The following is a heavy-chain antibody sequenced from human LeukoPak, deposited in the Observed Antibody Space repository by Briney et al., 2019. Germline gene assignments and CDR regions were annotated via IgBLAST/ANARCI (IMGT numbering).Heavy chain of an antibody. V-gene: IGHV3-30*04. Sequence: PGGSLRLSCAASGFTFSSYAMHWVRQAPGKGLEWVAVISYDGSNKYYADSVKGRFTISRDNSKNTLYLQMNSLRAEDTAVYYCARVGMGNSFDYWGQGTLVTVSS. CDR3: ARVGMGNSFDY. CDR1: GFTFSSYA. CDR2: ISYDGSNK. J-gene: IGHJ4*02. D-gene: IGHD2-15*01.